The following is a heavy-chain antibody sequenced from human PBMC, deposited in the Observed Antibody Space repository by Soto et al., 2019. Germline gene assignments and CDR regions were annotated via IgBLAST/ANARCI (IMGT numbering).Heavy chain of an antibody. J-gene: IGHJ4*02. V-gene: IGHV1-69*12. D-gene: IGHD3-9*01. CDR2: IIPIFGTA. CDR3: ARASPPTGYHENYYFDY. CDR1: GGTFSSYA. Sequence: QVQLVQSGAEVKKPGSSVKVSCKASGGTFSSYAISWVRQAPGQGLEWMGGIIPIFGTANYAQKFQGRVTITADESTSTAYMELSSLRSEDTAVYYCARASPPTGYHENYYFDYWGQGTLVTVSS.